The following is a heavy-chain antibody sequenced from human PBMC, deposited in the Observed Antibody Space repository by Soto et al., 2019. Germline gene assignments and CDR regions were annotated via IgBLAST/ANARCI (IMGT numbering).Heavy chain of an antibody. CDR2: IKSKTDGGTT. CDR3: TEDYSNYGNYYGMDV. Sequence: EVQLVESGGGLVKPGGSLRLSCAASGFTFSNAWMNWVRQAPGKGLEWVGRIKSKTDGGTTDYAAPVKGRFTISRDDSKNTLYLQMNRLKTEDTAVYYCTEDYSNYGNYYGMDVWGQGTTVTVSS. J-gene: IGHJ6*02. V-gene: IGHV3-15*07. CDR1: GFTFSNAW. D-gene: IGHD4-4*01.